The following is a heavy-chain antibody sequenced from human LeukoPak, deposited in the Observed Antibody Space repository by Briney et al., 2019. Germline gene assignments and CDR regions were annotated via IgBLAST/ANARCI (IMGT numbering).Heavy chain of an antibody. CDR2: INPNSGGT. D-gene: IGHD6-19*01. CDR3: ARASVAVVVGDFDY. J-gene: IGHJ4*02. CDR1: GYTFTGYY. V-gene: IGHV1-2*02. Sequence: ASVKVSCKASGYTFTGYYMHWVRQAPGQGLEWMGWINPNSGGTNYAQKFQGRVTMTRDTSISTAYMELSRLRSDDTAVYYCARASVAVVVGDFDYWGQGTLVTVSS.